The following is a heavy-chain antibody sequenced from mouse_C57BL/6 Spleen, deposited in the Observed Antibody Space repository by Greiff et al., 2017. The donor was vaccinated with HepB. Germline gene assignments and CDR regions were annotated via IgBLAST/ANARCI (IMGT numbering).Heavy chain of an antibody. Sequence: QVQLKQPGAELVKPGASVKVSCKASGYTFTSYWMHWVKQRPGQGLEWIGRIHPSDSDTNYNQKFKGKATLTVDKSSSTAYMQLSSLTSEDSAVYYCAICYGYDEGYYFDYWGQGTTLTVSS. J-gene: IGHJ2*01. V-gene: IGHV1-74*01. CDR1: GYTFTSYW. D-gene: IGHD2-2*01. CDR3: AICYGYDEGYYFDY. CDR2: IHPSDSDT.